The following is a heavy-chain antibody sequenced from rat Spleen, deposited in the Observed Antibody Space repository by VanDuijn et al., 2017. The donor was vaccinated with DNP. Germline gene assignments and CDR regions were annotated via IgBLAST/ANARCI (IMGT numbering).Heavy chain of an antibody. J-gene: IGHJ2*01. V-gene: IGHV10-5*01. CDR2: IRTKPNNYAT. D-gene: IGHD4-1*01. CDR1: GFTFSNAA. CDR3: TAATWGYYFDY. Sequence: VQLVESGGGLVQPGRSLKISCAASGFTFSNAAMYWVRQAPGKGLEWVARIRTKPNNYATYYADSVKGRFTISRDDSKSMVYLQMDNLKTEDTAMYYCTAATWGYYFDYWGQGVMVTVSS.